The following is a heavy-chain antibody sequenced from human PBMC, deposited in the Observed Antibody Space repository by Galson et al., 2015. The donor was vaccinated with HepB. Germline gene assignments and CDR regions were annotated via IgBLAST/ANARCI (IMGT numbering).Heavy chain of an antibody. J-gene: IGHJ6*02. CDR3: AAVGSGSYYHYYYGMDV. CDR1: GFTFTSSA. V-gene: IGHV1-58*02. Sequence: SVKVSCKASGFTFTSSAMQWVRQARGQRLEWTGWIVVGSGNTNYAQKFQERVTITRDMSTSTAYMELSSLRFEDTAVYYCAAVGSGSYYHYYYGMDVWGQGTTVTVSS. CDR2: IVVGSGNT. D-gene: IGHD3-10*01.